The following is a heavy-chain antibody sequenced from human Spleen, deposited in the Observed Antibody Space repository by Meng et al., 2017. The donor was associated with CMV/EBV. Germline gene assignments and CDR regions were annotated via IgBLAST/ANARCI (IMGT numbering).Heavy chain of an antibody. CDR2: LSYSGSGSV. D-gene: IGHD1-26*01. V-gene: IGHV4-61*03. Sequence: SETLSLTCTVSGGSVSSSSYSWSWIRQPPGRGPEWIAYLSYSGSGSVSYNPSLKTRVTLSGDTSKNHFSLKLNSVTAADTAVYYCAGSQDSGTYYGGNAFDVWGQGTKVTVSS. J-gene: IGHJ3*01. CDR1: GGSVSSSSYS. CDR3: AGSQDSGTYYGGNAFDV.